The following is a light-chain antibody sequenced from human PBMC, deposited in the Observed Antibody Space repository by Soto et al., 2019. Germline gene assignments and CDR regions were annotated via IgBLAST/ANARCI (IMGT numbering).Light chain of an antibody. V-gene: IGKV3-15*01. J-gene: IGKJ1*01. Sequence: EIVMTQSPATLSVSPGERATLSCRASQSFSSNLAWYQQKPGQAPRLLIYGASTRATGIPARFSGSGSATEFTLTISSLQSEDFAVYYCQQYNNWPPMFGQGTKVEIK. CDR2: GAS. CDR1: QSFSSN. CDR3: QQYNNWPPM.